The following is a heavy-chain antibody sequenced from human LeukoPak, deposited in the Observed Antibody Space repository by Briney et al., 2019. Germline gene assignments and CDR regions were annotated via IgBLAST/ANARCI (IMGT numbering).Heavy chain of an antibody. V-gene: IGHV4-4*07. D-gene: IGHD2-21*01. CDR2: IYTSGST. CDR3: ARWHVALRRSDY. CDR1: GGSISSYY. Sequence: SETLSLTCTVSGGSISSYYWSWIRQPAGKGLEWIGRIYTSGSTNYNPSLKSRVTMTVDTSKNQFSLKLSSVTAADTAVYYCARWHVALRRSDYWGQGTLVTVSS. J-gene: IGHJ4*02.